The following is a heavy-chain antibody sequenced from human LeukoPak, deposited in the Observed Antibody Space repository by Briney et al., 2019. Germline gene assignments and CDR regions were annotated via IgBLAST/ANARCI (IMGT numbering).Heavy chain of an antibody. CDR2: ISGSGGST. V-gene: IGHV3-23*01. Sequence: GGSLRLSCAASGFTFSSYAMSWVRQAPGKGLEWVSGISGSGGSTYYADSVKGRFTISRDNSKNTLCMQMNSLRAEDTAVYYCAKNYDYVWGSYRLGYYFDYWGQGTLVTVSS. J-gene: IGHJ4*02. CDR1: GFTFSSYA. CDR3: AKNYDYVWGSYRLGYYFDY. D-gene: IGHD3-16*02.